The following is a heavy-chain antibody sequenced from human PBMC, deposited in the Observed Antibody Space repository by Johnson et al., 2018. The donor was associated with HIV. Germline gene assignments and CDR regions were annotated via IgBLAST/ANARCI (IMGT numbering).Heavy chain of an antibody. CDR1: GFTFSSYG. CDR2: IYSGGTT. CDR3: ARGRKTVTTVRPSAFDI. V-gene: IGHV3-NL1*01. J-gene: IGHJ3*02. D-gene: IGHD4-17*01. Sequence: QVQLVESGGGVVQPGMSLRLSCAASGFTFSSYGMHWVRQAPGKGLEWVSVIYSGGTTWYADSVKGRFTISRDNSKNTLYLQMNSLRAEDTAVYYCARGRKTVTTVRPSAFDIWGQGTMVTVSS.